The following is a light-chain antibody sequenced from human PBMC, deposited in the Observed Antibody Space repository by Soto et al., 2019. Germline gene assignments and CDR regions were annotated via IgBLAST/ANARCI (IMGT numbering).Light chain of an antibody. CDR2: DVT. V-gene: IGLV2-11*01. CDR1: SSDVGGYKS. J-gene: IGLJ1*01. CDR3: CSYAGSYSPDV. Sequence: QSALTQPASVSGSPGQSVTISCAGTSSDVGGYKSVSWYQQHPGKAPKLIIYDVTKRPSGVPDRFSGSKSGNTASLTISGLQAEDEADYYCCSYAGSYSPDVFGTGTKLTVL.